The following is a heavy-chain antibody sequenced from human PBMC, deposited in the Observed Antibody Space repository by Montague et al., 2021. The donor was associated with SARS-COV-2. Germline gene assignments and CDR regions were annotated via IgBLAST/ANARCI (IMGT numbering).Heavy chain of an antibody. CDR1: GFSLTTGGVA. CDR3: TNNRGDSSSSLYYFDS. CDR2: IYWDDDK. Sequence: PPLVKPTQTLTLTCTFSGFSLTTGGVAVSWIRQPPGKALEWLALIYWDDDKRYNPSLKSRPTITKDASKNQVVLTMTNMDPLDTATYYRTNNRGDSSSSLYYFDSGGQGSL. V-gene: IGHV2-5*02. D-gene: IGHD6-13*01. J-gene: IGHJ4*02.